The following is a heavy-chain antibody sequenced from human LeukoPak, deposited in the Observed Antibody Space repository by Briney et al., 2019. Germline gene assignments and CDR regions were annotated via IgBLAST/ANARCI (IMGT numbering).Heavy chain of an antibody. CDR1: GGSISSVGYY. CDR2: IFYSGST. V-gene: IGHV4-31*03. CDR3: ARDRGIVIEPAVYGMDV. Sequence: PSETLSLTCSVSGGSISSVGYYWSWIRQLPGKGLEWIGYIFYSGSTHYNPSLRSRVTISIDTSKSQFSLNLSSVTAADTAVYYCARDRGIVIEPAVYGMDVWGQGTTVTVSS. J-gene: IGHJ6*02. D-gene: IGHD2-2*01.